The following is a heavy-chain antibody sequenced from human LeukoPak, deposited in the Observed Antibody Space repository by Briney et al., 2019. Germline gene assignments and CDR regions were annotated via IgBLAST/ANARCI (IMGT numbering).Heavy chain of an antibody. J-gene: IGHJ4*02. D-gene: IGHD6-6*01. V-gene: IGHV1-69*13. CDR2: IIPIFGTA. CDR3: ARGGYSSSVFDY. Sequence: GASVKVSCKASGGTFSSYAISWVRQAPGQGLEWMGGIIPIFGTANYAQKFQGRVTITADESTSTAYMELSSLRSEDTAVYDCARGGYSSSVFDYWGQGTLVTVSS. CDR1: GGTFSSYA.